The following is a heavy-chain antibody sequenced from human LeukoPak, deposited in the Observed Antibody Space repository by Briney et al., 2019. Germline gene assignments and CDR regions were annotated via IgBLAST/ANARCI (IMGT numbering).Heavy chain of an antibody. J-gene: IGHJ5*02. V-gene: IGHV1-24*01. D-gene: IGHD6-6*01. CDR3: ARDVGGIAARPPNWFDP. Sequence: ASVKVSCKVSGYTLTELSMHWVRQAPGKGLEWMGGFDPEDGETIYAQKFQGRVTMTEDTSTDTAYMELSSLRSEDTAVYYCARDVGGIAARPPNWFDPWGQGTLVTVSS. CDR2: FDPEDGET. CDR1: GYTLTELS.